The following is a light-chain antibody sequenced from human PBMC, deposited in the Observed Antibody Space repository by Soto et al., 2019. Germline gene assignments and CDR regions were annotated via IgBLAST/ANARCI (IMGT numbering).Light chain of an antibody. CDR3: QQYDVP. J-gene: IGKJ2*01. Sequence: DIQMTQSHSTVSASVGDRVTITCRASQSLNTWVAWYQQQPGKAPRVLIYDASSLQSGVQSRFSGSGSGTEFTLSMSSLEPDDCATYYCQQYDVPFGKGTNLQI. CDR2: DAS. V-gene: IGKV1-5*01. CDR1: QSLNTW.